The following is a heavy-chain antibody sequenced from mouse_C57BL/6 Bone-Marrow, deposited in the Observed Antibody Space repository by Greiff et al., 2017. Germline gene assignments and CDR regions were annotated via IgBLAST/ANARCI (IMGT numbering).Heavy chain of an antibody. D-gene: IGHD1-1*01. V-gene: IGHV5-4*01. CDR1: GFTFSSYA. J-gene: IGHJ3*01. Sequence: EVMLVESGGGLVKPGGSLTLSCAASGFTFSSYAMSWVRQTPEKRLEWVATISDGGSYTYYPDNVKGRFTISRDNAKNNLYLQMSHLKSEDTAMYYCARDRVITTVVATPAWFADGGQGTLVTVSA. CDR2: ISDGGSYT. CDR3: ARDRVITTVVATPAWFAD.